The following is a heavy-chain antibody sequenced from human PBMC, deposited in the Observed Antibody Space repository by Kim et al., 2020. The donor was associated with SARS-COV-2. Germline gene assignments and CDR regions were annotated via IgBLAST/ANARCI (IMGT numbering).Heavy chain of an antibody. D-gene: IGHD6-13*01. CDR3: ARDRAAWYFDV. V-gene: IGHV3-33*01. CDR1: GFNFSNYG. J-gene: IGHJ4*02. Sequence: GGSLRLSCAASGFNFSNYGMHWVRQAPGKGLEWVAVISYDGSIMKYADSVKGRFTISRDNFKNKVYLQMNSLRVDDTAMYYCARDRAAWYFDVWGQAILVTVSS. CDR2: ISYDGSIM.